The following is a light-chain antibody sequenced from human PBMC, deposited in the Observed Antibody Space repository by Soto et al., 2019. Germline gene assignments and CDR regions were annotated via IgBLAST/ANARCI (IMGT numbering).Light chain of an antibody. CDR3: QHRTKWPLT. CDR2: DAF. J-gene: IGKJ4*01. V-gene: IGKV3-11*01. Sequence: DIVLTQSPATLSLSPGERATLSCRASEILYNFLAWYQHRPGQVPRLLNSDAFNRAPGVPARFNGSGSGTDFTLTISSLESEDFAVYYCQHRTKWPLTFGGGTKVDIK. CDR1: EILYNF.